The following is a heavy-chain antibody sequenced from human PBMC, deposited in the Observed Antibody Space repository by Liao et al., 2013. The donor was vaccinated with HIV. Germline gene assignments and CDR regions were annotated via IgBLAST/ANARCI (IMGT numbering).Heavy chain of an antibody. V-gene: IGHV4-34*01. CDR2: INHSGST. D-gene: IGHD6-13*01. CDR1: GGSFSSYY. Sequence: QVQLQQWGAGLLKPSETLSLTCAVYGGSFSSYYWSWIRQPPGKGLEWIGEINHSGSTNYNPSLKSRVTISVDTSKNQFSLKLSSVTAADTAVYYCARLGGNSSSWYLFNSLGYYYMDVWGKGTTVTVSS. J-gene: IGHJ6*03. CDR3: ARLGGNSSSWYLFNSLGYYYMDV.